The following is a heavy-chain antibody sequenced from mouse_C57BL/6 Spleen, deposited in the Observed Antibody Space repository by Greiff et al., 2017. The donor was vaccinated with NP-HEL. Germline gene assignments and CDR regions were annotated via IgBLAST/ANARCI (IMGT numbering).Heavy chain of an antibody. V-gene: IGHV1-74*01. Sequence: VQLQQPGAELVKPGASVKVSCKASGYTFTSYWMHWVKQRPGQGLEWIGRIHPSDSDTNYNQKFKGKATLTVDKSSSTAYMQLSSLTSEDSAVYYCAMSVIYDGYYFAYWGQGTLVTVSA. CDR2: IHPSDSDT. CDR3: AMSVIYDGYYFAY. D-gene: IGHD2-3*01. CDR1: GYTFTSYW. J-gene: IGHJ3*01.